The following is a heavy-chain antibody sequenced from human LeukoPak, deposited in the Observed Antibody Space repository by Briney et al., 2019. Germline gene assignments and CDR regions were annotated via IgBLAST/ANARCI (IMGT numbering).Heavy chain of an antibody. D-gene: IGHD3-22*01. V-gene: IGHV5-51*01. CDR2: IYPGDSDT. J-gene: IGHJ4*02. CDR3: ARGYYYDSSGYYFHYFDY. CDR1: GCRFTRYW. Sequence: GESLKISCKGSGCRFTRYWIGWVRQMPGKGLEWMGIIYPGDSDTRYSPSFQGQVTISADKFISTAYLQWSSLKASDTAMYYCARGYYYDSSGYYFHYFDYWGQGTLVTVSS.